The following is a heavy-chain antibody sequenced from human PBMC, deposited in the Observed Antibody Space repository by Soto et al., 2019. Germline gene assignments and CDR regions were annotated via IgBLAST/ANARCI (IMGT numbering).Heavy chain of an antibody. D-gene: IGHD3-10*01. V-gene: IGHV4-30-4*01. Sequence: QVQLQESGPGLVKPSQTLSLTCTVSGASISSADYYWSWIRQPPGKGLEWIGYFHSSGATYKDPAPKSRVTISVETSKNQNSLKLDSVTAADTAIYYCASIWFGDFDYWGHGTLVTISS. CDR3: ASIWFGDFDY. CDR2: FHSSGAT. CDR1: GASISSADYY. J-gene: IGHJ4*01.